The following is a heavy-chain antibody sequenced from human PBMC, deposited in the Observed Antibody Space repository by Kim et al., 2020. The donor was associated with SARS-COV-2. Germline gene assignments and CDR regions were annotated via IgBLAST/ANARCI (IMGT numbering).Heavy chain of an antibody. Sequence: ASVKVSCKASGYTFTSYAMNWVRQAPGQGLEWMGWINTNTGNPTYAQGFTGRFVFSLDTSVSTAYLQISSLKAEETAVYYCASPRGADYYYYGMDVWGQGTTVTVSS. V-gene: IGHV7-4-1*02. CDR1: GYTFTSYA. CDR2: INTNTGNP. CDR3: ASPRGADYYYYGMDV. J-gene: IGHJ6*02. D-gene: IGHD1-26*01.